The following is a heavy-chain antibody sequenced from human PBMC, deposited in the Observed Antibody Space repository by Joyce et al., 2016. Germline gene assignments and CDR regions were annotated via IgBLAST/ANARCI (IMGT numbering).Heavy chain of an antibody. V-gene: IGHV1-18*04. CDR3: ARKPRELALDY. D-gene: IGHD1-7*01. J-gene: IGHJ4*02. Sequence: QVQLVQSGAEVKKPGASVKVSCKASGFTFTSYGFNWVRQAPGQGLEWMAWISANTGDTIYAQSLQGRVTLTTDTSTSTAYMKLRSLTSDDTAVYYCARKPRELALDYWGQGALVTVSS. CDR2: ISANTGDT. CDR1: GFTFTSYG.